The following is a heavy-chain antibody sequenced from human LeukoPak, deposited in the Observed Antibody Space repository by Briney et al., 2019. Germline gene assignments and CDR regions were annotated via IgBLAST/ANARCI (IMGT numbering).Heavy chain of an antibody. J-gene: IGHJ4*02. D-gene: IGHD2-21*02. V-gene: IGHV4-39*07. CDR2: IYYSGST. CDR1: GGSISSSSYY. Sequence: PSETLSLTCTVSGGSISSSSYYWGWIRQPPGKGLEWIGSIYYSGSTYYNPSLKSRVTISVDTSKNQFSLKLSSVTAADTAVYYCARRGGYCGGDCYSAFLVRRPFDYWGQGTLVTVSS. CDR3: ARRGGYCGGDCYSAFLVRRPFDY.